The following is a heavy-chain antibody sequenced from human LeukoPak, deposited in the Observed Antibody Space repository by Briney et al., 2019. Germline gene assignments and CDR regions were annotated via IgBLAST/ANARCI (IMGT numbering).Heavy chain of an antibody. V-gene: IGHV3-23*01. Sequence: PGGSLRPSCAASGFTFSSFALSWVRQAPGKGLEWVSSISADGRATNYADSPNGRFTISRDNSKNMLYLQMSSLRADDTAVYYCAKTAAKNAYYYYYMDVWGRGTTVTVS. J-gene: IGHJ6*03. D-gene: IGHD6-13*01. CDR1: GFTFSSFA. CDR2: ISADGRAT. CDR3: AKTAAKNAYYYYYMDV.